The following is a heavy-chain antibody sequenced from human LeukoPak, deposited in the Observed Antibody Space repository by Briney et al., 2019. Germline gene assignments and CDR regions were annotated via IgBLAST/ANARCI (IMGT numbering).Heavy chain of an antibody. D-gene: IGHD2-2*02. V-gene: IGHV4-34*01. CDR1: GGSFSGYY. J-gene: IGHJ4*02. CDR2: INHSGST. Sequence: PSETLSLTCAVYGGSFSGYYWSWIRQPPGKGLEWIGEINHSGSTNYNPSLKSRVTISVDTSKNQFSLKLSSVTAADTAVYYCARLLTYCSSTSCYSDAFDIWGQGTLVTVSS. CDR3: ARLLTYCSSTSCYSDAFDI.